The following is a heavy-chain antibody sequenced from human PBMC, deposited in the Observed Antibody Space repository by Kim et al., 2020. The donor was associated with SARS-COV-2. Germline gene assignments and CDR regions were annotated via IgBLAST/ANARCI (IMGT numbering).Heavy chain of an antibody. CDR3: AKGIVVVPGNYYHVDV. Sequence: ASVKVSCKASGYTFDIYAMNWVRQAPGQGLEWMGWIKTNTGNPTYAQGFTGRFVFSVDTLISSAYLQIDNLQPDDTAVYYCAKGIVVVPGNYYHVDVWGQGTTVTVSS. D-gene: IGHD2-2*01. CDR1: GYTFDIYA. V-gene: IGHV7-4-1*01. J-gene: IGHJ6*02. CDR2: IKTNTGNP.